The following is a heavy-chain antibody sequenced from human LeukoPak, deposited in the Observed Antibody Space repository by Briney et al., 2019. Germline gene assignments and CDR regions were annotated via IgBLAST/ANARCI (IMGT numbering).Heavy chain of an antibody. Sequence: GGSLRLSCAASGFTFSSYAMHWVAQAPGKGLEYVSTISSNGGSTYYGNSVKGRFTISRDNSKNTLYLQMGSLRAEDMAVYYCARERYSGHDFDAFDVWGQGTMVTVSS. CDR2: ISSNGGST. CDR1: GFTFSSYA. V-gene: IGHV3-64*01. J-gene: IGHJ3*01. D-gene: IGHD5-12*01. CDR3: ARERYSGHDFDAFDV.